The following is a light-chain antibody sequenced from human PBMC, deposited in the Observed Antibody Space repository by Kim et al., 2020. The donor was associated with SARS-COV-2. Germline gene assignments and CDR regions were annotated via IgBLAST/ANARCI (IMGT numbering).Light chain of an antibody. J-gene: IGKJ4*01. CDR3: QRAYSFPLG. CDR1: QDISSF. CDR2: AAS. V-gene: IGKV1-12*01. Sequence: DIQMTQSPSSVSASVGDRVTITCRASQDISSFLAWYQQKPGKAPKLLISAASSLQSGVPSRFSGSGSGTDFTLTISSLQPEDFASYYCQRAYSFPLGFGGGTKVDIK.